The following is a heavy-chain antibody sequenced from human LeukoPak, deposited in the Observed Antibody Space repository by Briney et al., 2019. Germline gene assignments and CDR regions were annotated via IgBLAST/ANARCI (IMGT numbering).Heavy chain of an antibody. Sequence: GGSLRLSCAASGFTFSSYAMHWVRQAPGKGLEWVAVISYDGSNKYYADSVKGRFTISRDNSKNTLYLQMNSLRAEDTAVYYCAKAFDDYVWGSYRFTFDYWGQGTLVTVSS. CDR3: AKAFDDYVWGSYRFTFDY. CDR2: ISYDGSNK. J-gene: IGHJ4*02. V-gene: IGHV3-30*04. D-gene: IGHD3-16*02. CDR1: GFTFSSYA.